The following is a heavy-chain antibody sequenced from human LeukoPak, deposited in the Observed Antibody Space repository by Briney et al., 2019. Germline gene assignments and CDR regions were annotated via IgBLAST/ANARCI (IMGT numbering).Heavy chain of an antibody. D-gene: IGHD3-3*01. CDR2: ISWSSGSI. Sequence: QPGGSLRLSCAASGFTFSSYWMHWVRQAPGKGLEWVSGISWSSGSIGYADSVKGRFTISRDNAKNSLYLQMNSLRAEDTALYHCAKAYSDSGYDFWSGYFTSPRAFDIWGQGTMVTVSS. V-gene: IGHV3-9*01. CDR1: GFTFSSYW. J-gene: IGHJ3*02. CDR3: AKAYSDSGYDFWSGYFTSPRAFDI.